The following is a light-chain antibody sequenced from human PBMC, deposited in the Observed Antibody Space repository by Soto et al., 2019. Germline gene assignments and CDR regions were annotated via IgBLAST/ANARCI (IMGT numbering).Light chain of an antibody. CDR2: STS. Sequence: IQMTQSPSSLSSSLVDRVTITCRASQSISYYLNWYQQKQGRAPRLLIYSTSTLQSGVPSKFSGSASGTDFTLTISSLQPEDFATYYCQQSYSTPWTFGQGTKVDIK. J-gene: IGKJ1*01. CDR1: QSISYY. V-gene: IGKV1-39*01. CDR3: QQSYSTPWT.